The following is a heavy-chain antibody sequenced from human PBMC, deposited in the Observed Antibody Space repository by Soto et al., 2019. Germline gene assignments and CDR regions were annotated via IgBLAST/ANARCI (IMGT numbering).Heavy chain of an antibody. J-gene: IGHJ4*02. CDR1: GFTFRSYW. D-gene: IGHD6-6*01. CDR2: INSDGSST. Sequence: EVQLVGSGGGLVQPGGSLRLSCAASGFTFRSYWMQWVRQAPGKGLVWVSWINSDGSSTSYADSVKGRFTISRDNAKNTLYLQMNSLRAEDTAVYYCASGGSSLNFDSWGQGTLVTVSS. CDR3: ASGGSSLNFDS. V-gene: IGHV3-74*01.